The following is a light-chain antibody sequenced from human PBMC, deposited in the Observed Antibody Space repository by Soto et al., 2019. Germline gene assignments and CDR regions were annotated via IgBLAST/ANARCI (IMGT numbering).Light chain of an antibody. J-gene: IGKJ1*01. CDR1: QSVNKW. CDR3: QQYNSYSWT. V-gene: IGKV1-5*01. CDR2: DAS. Sequence: DMQMTQSPSNLSASVGSIVTITCRASQSVNKWLAWFQQKPGKAPKVLIYDASSLESGVPSRFSGSGSGTEFILTISSVQPDDFATYYCQQYNSYSWTFGQGTKVDIK.